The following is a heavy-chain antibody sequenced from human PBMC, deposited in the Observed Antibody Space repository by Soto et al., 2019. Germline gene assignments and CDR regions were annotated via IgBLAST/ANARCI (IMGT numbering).Heavy chain of an antibody. J-gene: IGHJ5*02. Sequence: EVQVVESGGGLVQPGGSLRLSCAASGFTFSRYDMHWVRQATGRGLEWVSGIGTSGDTYYAGSVKGQFTISRENAKNSVYLEMNSLRAGDTAVYYCARGALGFDPWGHGTLVAVSS. CDR3: ARGALGFDP. D-gene: IGHD6-6*01. CDR2: IGTSGDT. V-gene: IGHV3-13*04. CDR1: GFTFSRYD.